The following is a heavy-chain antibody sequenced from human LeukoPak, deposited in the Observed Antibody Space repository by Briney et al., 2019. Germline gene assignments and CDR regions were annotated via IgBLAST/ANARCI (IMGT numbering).Heavy chain of an antibody. Sequence: PSETLSLTCTVSGGSISNAHYYWSWIRQPPEKGLEWIGYIYYSGDTYYNPSLKSRVTISVDTSKNQFSLKLSSMTAADTAVYYCAREGGPKRYYYMDVWGKGTTVTVSS. J-gene: IGHJ6*03. V-gene: IGHV4-30-4*01. D-gene: IGHD3-16*01. CDR2: IYYSGDT. CDR3: AREGGPKRYYYMDV. CDR1: GGSISNAHYY.